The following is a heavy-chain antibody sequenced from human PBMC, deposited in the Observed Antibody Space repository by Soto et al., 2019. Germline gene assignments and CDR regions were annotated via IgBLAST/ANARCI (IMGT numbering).Heavy chain of an antibody. CDR2: ISAYNGNT. CDR3: ARDGHQSDC. Sequence: QVQLVQSGAEVKKPGASVTVSCKASGYTFTSYHISWVRQAPGQGLEWMGWISAYNGNTNYAQKVQGRVTMTTGTATSTAYTELRTVRSEETAVCYDARDGHQSDCGGQGTLCTESS. V-gene: IGHV1-18*01. J-gene: IGHJ4*02. CDR1: GYTFTSYH.